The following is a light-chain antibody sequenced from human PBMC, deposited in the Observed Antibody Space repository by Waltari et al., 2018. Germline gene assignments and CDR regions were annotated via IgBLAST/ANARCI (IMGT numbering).Light chain of an antibody. J-gene: IGLJ3*02. Sequence: QSMLTQPPSVSAAPGQKVTISCSGSSSNIGSNSVSWYHQLPGTAPKVLIYDNNKRPSGIPHRFSGSKSATSATLGITGLQTGDEADYYCGTWDSTLSAVVFGGGTKLTVL. V-gene: IGLV1-51*01. CDR1: SSNIGSNS. CDR3: GTWDSTLSAVV. CDR2: DNN.